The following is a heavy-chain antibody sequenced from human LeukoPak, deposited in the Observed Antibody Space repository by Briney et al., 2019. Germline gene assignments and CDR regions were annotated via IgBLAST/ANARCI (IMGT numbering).Heavy chain of an antibody. CDR3: ARMGVLGFGELLWRPYYYYYMDV. CDR1: GYTFTSYG. CDR2: ISAYNGNT. V-gene: IGHV1-18*01. J-gene: IGHJ6*03. Sequence: ASVKVSCKASGYTFTSYGISWVRQAPGQGLEWMGWISAYNGNTNYAQMLQGRVTMTTDTSTSTAYMELSSLRSEDTAVYYCARMGVLGFGELLWRPYYYYYMDVWGKGTTVTVSS. D-gene: IGHD3-10*01.